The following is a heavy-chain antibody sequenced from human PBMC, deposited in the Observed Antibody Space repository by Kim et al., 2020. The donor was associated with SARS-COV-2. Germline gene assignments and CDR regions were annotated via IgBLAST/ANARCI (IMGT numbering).Heavy chain of an antibody. D-gene: IGHD2-2*01. Sequence: KSRVTISVDTSKNQFSLKLSSVTAADTAVYYCAREEAVYCSSTSCYGLDPWGQGTLVTVSS. J-gene: IGHJ5*02. CDR3: AREEAVYCSSTSCYGLDP. V-gene: IGHV4-31*02.